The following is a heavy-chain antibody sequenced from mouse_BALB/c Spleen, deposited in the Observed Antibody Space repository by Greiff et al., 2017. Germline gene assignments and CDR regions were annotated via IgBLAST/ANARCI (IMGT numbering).Heavy chain of an antibody. Sequence: VQLQQSGPGLVAPSQSLSITCTVSGFSLTSYGVHWVRQPPGKGLEWLGVIWAGGSTNYNSALMSRLSISKDNSKSQVFLKMNSLQTDDTAMYYGARGGGDGYSSWFAYWGQGTLVTVSA. D-gene: IGHD2-3*01. CDR2: IWAGGST. V-gene: IGHV2-9*02. CDR1: GFSLTSYG. CDR3: ARGGGDGYSSWFAY. J-gene: IGHJ3*01.